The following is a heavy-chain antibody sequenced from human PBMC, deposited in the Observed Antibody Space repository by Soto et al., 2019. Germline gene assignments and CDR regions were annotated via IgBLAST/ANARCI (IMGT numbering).Heavy chain of an antibody. J-gene: IGHJ6*02. CDR2: ISSSSSTI. Sequence: GGSLRLSCAASGFTFSSYSMNWVRQAPGKGLEWVSYISSSSSTIYYADSVKGRFTISRDNAKNSLYLQMNSLRDEDTAVYYCARDSSYDFWSGYYFCYYGMDVWGQGTTVTVSS. CDR1: GFTFSSYS. CDR3: ARDSSYDFWSGYYFCYYGMDV. V-gene: IGHV3-48*02. D-gene: IGHD3-3*01.